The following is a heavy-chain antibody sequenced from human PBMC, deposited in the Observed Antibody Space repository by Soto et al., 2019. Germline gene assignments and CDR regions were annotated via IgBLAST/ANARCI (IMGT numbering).Heavy chain of an antibody. D-gene: IGHD6-13*01. CDR3: ARIAASGRGWDV. V-gene: IGHV3-7*01. CDR2: IKQDGSEE. Sequence: EVQLVESGGGLVQPGGSLRLSCVDSGFTFSSYWMSWVRQAPVKGRERVGNIKQDGSEENYVDSVKGRFTISRDNAKNSMYLQMNSLRAEDTAVYYCARIAASGRGWDVWGQGTTVVVSS. CDR1: GFTFSSYW. J-gene: IGHJ6*02.